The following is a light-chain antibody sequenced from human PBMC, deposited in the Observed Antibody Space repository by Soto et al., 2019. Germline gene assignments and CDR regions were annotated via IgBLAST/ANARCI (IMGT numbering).Light chain of an antibody. J-gene: IGLJ1*01. V-gene: IGLV2-14*01. CDR3: SSYTSSPYV. CDR1: SSDVGAYNY. Sequence: QSALTQPASVSGSPGQSITISCTGTSSDVGAYNYVSWYQHHPGKVPKPLIYEVTNRPSGVSNRFSGSKSGNTASLTISGLQAEDEADYYCSSYTSSPYVFGTGTKVTVL. CDR2: EVT.